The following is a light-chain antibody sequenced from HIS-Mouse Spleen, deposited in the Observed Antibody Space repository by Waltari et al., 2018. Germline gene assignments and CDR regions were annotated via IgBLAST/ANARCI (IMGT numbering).Light chain of an antibody. CDR2: DVS. J-gene: IGLJ3*02. CDR1: SSDVGGYNH. CDR3: SSYTSSSTWV. Sequence: QSALTQPASVSGSPGQSITIPCTGTSSDVGGYNHVSWYQQHPGKAPKRMIYDVSNRPSGVSNRFSGSKSGNTASLTISGLQAEDEADYYCSSYTSSSTWVFGGGTKLTVL. V-gene: IGLV2-14*03.